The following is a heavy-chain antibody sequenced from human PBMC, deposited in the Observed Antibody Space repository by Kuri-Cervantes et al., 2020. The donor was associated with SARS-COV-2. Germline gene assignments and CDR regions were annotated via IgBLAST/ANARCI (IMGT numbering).Heavy chain of an antibody. V-gene: IGHV1-2*04. Sequence: ASVKVSCKASGYTFTSYAMHWVRQAPGQRLEWMGWINPNSGGTNYAQKFQGWVTMTRDTSISTAYMELSRLRSDDTAVYYCARSGSGYGAGGYYGMDVWGQGTTVTVSS. CDR1: GYTFTSYA. J-gene: IGHJ6*02. D-gene: IGHD5-12*01. CDR2: INPNSGGT. CDR3: ARSGSGYGAGGYYGMDV.